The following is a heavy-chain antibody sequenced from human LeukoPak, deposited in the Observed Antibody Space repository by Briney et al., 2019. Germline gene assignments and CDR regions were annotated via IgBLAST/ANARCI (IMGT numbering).Heavy chain of an antibody. D-gene: IGHD3-10*01. CDR1: GYTFTSYA. CDR3: AREALYYYPYFDY. CDR2: INAGNGNT. V-gene: IGHV1-3*01. J-gene: IGHJ4*02. Sequence: ASVKVSCKASGYTFTSYAMHWVRQAPGQRLEWMGWINAGNGNTKYSQKFQGRVTITRDTSASTAYMELSSLRSEDTAVYYCAREALYYYPYFDYWGQGTLVTVSS.